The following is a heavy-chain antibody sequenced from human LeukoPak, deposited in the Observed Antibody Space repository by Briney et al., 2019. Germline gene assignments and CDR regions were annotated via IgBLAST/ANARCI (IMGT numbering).Heavy chain of an antibody. V-gene: IGHV1-69*01. D-gene: IGHD2-21*02. CDR2: IIPIFGTA. CDR1: GGTFSSYA. J-gene: IGHJ4*02. CDR3: AFSYCGGDCYHFDY. Sequence: SVKVSCKASGGTFSSYAISWVRQAPGQGLEWMGGIIPIFGTANYAQKFQGRVTITADESTSTAYMELSSLRSEDTAVYCCAFSYCGGDCYHFDYWGQGTLVTVSS.